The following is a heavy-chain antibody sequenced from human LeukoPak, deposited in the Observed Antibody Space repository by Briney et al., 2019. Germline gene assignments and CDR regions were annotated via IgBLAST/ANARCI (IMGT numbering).Heavy chain of an antibody. V-gene: IGHV3-33*01. CDR3: ARDRYDILTGYYMYFDY. CDR1: GLSFSSYG. Sequence: TGGSLRLSCAASGLSFSSYGMHWVRQAPGKGLEWVAVIWYDGSNKYYADSVKGRFTISRDNSKNTLFLQMNSLRAEDTAVYYCARDRYDILTGYYMYFDYWGQGSLVTVSS. J-gene: IGHJ4*02. D-gene: IGHD3-9*01. CDR2: IWYDGSNK.